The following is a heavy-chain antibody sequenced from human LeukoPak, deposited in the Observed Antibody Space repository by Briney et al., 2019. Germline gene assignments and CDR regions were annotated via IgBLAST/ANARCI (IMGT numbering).Heavy chain of an antibody. V-gene: IGHV3-30-3*01. CDR1: GFTFSSYW. CDR3: ARDEAY. CDR2: ISYDGSNK. J-gene: IGHJ4*02. Sequence: GGSLRLSCAASGFTFSSYWMSWVRQAPGKGLEWLAVISYDGSNKYYADSVKGRFTISRDNSKNTLYLQMNSLRAEDTAVYYCARDEAYWGQGTLVTVSS.